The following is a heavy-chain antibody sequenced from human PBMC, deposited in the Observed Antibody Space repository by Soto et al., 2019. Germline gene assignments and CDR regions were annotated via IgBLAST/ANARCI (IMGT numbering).Heavy chain of an antibody. CDR2: INAGNGNT. D-gene: IGHD6-19*01. Sequence: ASVKVSCKASGYTFTSYAMHWVRQTPGQRLEWMGWINAGNGNTKYSQKLQGRVTMTTDTSTSTAYMELRSLRSDDTAVYYCARDTPQRSSGGYDSWGHGTLVT. CDR1: GYTFTSYA. CDR3: ARDTPQRSSGGYDS. V-gene: IGHV1-3*01. J-gene: IGHJ5*01.